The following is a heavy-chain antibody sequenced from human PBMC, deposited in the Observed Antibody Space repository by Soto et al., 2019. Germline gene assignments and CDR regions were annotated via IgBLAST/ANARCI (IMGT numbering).Heavy chain of an antibody. D-gene: IGHD5-12*01. CDR2: INHSGST. V-gene: IGHV4-34*01. CDR3: ARYDDGPYYYYYMDV. Sequence: PSETLSLTCAVYGGSFSGYYWILIRQPPGKGLEWIGEINHSGSTNYNPSLKSRVTISVDTSKNQFSLKLSSVTAADTAVYYCARYDDGPYYYYYMDVWGKGTTVTVSS. J-gene: IGHJ6*03. CDR1: GGSFSGYY.